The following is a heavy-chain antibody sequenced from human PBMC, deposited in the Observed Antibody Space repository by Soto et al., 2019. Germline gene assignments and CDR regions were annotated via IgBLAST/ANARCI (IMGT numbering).Heavy chain of an antibody. D-gene: IGHD3-22*01. CDR1: GYTFTSYG. CDR2: ISAYNGNT. Sequence: QVQLVQSGAEVKKPGASVKVSCKASGYTFTSYGISWARQAPGQGLEWMGWISAYNGNTNYAQKLQGRVIMTTDTSTSTAYVELRSLRSDDTIVYYCARVGYYDSSGYYTPYGMDVWFQRTTPTLSS. CDR3: ARVGYYDSSGYYTPYGMDV. J-gene: IGHJ6*02. V-gene: IGHV1-18*04.